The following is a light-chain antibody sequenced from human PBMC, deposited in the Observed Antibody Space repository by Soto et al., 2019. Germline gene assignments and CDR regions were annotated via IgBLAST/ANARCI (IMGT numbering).Light chain of an antibody. CDR3: QQYYTTPPWT. CDR1: QSVLYSSNNKNY. Sequence: DTVMTQSPDSLAVSLGERATINCKSSQSVLYSSNNKNYLAWYQQKPGQPPKLLIYWASTRESGVPDRFSGSGSETDFTLTISSLQAEDVAVYYCQQYYTTPPWTF. J-gene: IGKJ1*01. CDR2: WAS. V-gene: IGKV4-1*01.